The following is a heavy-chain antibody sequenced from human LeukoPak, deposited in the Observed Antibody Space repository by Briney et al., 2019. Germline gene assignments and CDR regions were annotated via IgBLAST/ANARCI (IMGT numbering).Heavy chain of an antibody. V-gene: IGHV4-30-4*08. Sequence: SETLSLTCTVSGGSISSSSYYWGWIRQHPGKGLEWIGYIYYSGSAYYNPSLKSRVTISVDTSKNQFSLKLSSVTAADTAVYYCARVGIRYSEFNWFDPWGQGTLVTVSS. D-gene: IGHD3-9*01. CDR2: IYYSGSA. CDR1: GGSISSSSYY. J-gene: IGHJ5*02. CDR3: ARVGIRYSEFNWFDP.